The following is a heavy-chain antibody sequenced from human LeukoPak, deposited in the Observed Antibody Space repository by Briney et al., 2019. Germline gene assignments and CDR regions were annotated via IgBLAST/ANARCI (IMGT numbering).Heavy chain of an antibody. J-gene: IGHJ5*02. CDR3: ARDACSSTICQAGGNWFDP. D-gene: IGHD2-2*01. CDR2: INPSGGSR. V-gene: IGHV1-46*01. Sequence: GASVKVSCKASGYIFTSYYMHWVRQAPGQGLEWMGTINPSGGSRSYAQKFQGRVTMTRDTSTSTVYMELSSLRSEDTAVYFCARDACSSTICQAGGNWFDPWGQGTLVIVS. CDR1: GYIFTSYY.